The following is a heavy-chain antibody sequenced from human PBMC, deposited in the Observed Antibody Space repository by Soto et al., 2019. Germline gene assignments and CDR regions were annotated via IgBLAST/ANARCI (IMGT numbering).Heavy chain of an antibody. CDR2: IYHSGST. D-gene: IGHD3-3*01. CDR3: ARAPPPYYDFWSGPSNWFDP. Sequence: QLQLQESGSGLVKPSQTLSLTCAVSGGSISSGGYSWSWIRQPPGKGLEWIGYIYHSGSTYYNPSLKSRVTISVDWSKNQFSLKLSSVTAADTAVYYCARAPPPYYDFWSGPSNWFDPWGQGTLVTVSS. CDR1: GGSISSGGYS. J-gene: IGHJ5*02. V-gene: IGHV4-30-2*01.